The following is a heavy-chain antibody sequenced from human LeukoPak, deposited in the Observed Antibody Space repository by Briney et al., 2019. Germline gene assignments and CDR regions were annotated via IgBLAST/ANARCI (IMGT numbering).Heavy chain of an antibody. CDR2: IKQDGSEK. Sequence: GGSLRLSCAASGFTFSSYWMSWARQAPGKGLEWVANIKQDGSEKYYVDSVKGRFTISRDNAKNSLYLQMNSLRAEDTAVYYCAREMSIAAAANFDYWGQGTLVTVS. CDR3: AREMSIAAAANFDY. V-gene: IGHV3-7*01. CDR1: GFTFSSYW. J-gene: IGHJ4*02. D-gene: IGHD6-13*01.